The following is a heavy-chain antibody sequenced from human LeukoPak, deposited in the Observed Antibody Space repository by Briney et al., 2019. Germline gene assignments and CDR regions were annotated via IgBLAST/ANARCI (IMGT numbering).Heavy chain of an antibody. D-gene: IGHD5-18*01. Sequence: QPSETLSLTCTVSGGSISSSSAYWGWIRQPPGKGLEWIGSIYYSKNTYYNPSLKSRVTISADTSKNQFSLTLGSVSATGTAVYYCVSPRGFSYGYFDYWGQGTLVTVSS. V-gene: IGHV4-39*01. CDR1: GGSISSSSAY. CDR3: VSPRGFSYGYFDY. J-gene: IGHJ4*02. CDR2: IYYSKNT.